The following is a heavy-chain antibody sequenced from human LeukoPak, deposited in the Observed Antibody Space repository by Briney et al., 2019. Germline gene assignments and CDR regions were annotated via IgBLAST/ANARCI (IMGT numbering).Heavy chain of an antibody. J-gene: IGHJ4*02. Sequence: ASVKVSCKASGYTFTSYDINWVRQATGQGLEWMGWMNPNSGNTGYAQKFQGRVTITRNTSISTAYMELSSLRSEDTAVYYCARAGYDSSGYENDYWGQGTLVTVSS. CDR1: GYTFTSYD. CDR2: MNPNSGNT. CDR3: ARAGYDSSGYENDY. D-gene: IGHD3-22*01. V-gene: IGHV1-8*03.